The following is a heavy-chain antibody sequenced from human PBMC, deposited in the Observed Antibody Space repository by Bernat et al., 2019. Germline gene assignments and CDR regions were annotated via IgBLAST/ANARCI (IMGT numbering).Heavy chain of an antibody. J-gene: IGHJ4*02. V-gene: IGHV3-23*01. Sequence: EVQLLESGGGLVQPGGSLRLSCAASGFTFSTYAMTWVRQAPGKGLEFVSGISGGGGTTSYADSVKGRFTISRDNSKNTLYLQMNSLRAEDTAIYYCAKQLYGGADYWGQGTLVTVSS. D-gene: IGHD4-23*01. CDR3: AKQLYGGADY. CDR2: ISGGGGTT. CDR1: GFTFSTYA.